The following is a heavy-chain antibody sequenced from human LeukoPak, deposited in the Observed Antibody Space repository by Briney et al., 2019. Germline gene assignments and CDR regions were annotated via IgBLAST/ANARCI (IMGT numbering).Heavy chain of an antibody. CDR2: IYYSGST. D-gene: IGHD5-24*01. Sequence: SETLSLTCTVSGGSISGYYWSWIRQPPGKGLEWIGFIYYSGSTNYNPSLKSRVTISVDTSKNQFSLKLSSVTAADTAVYYCAGHQRDGYNLDAFDIWGQGTMVTVSS. CDR1: GGSISGYY. V-gene: IGHV4-59*08. CDR3: AGHQRDGYNLDAFDI. J-gene: IGHJ3*02.